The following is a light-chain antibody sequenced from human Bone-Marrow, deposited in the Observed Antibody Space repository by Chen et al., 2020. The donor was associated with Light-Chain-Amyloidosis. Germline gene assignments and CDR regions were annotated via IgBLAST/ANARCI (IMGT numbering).Light chain of an antibody. CDR2: GSS. V-gene: IGKV3-20*01. Sequence: EIVLTQSPGTLSMSPGEGANLACRASQTISSNYLTWYQQKFGQAPRLLIYGSSSRATGIPDRCTGSGSGTDCTLTINRLEPEDFAMYYCQQYGTSPLTFGGGTKVEIK. CDR1: QTISSNY. CDR3: QQYGTSPLT. J-gene: IGKJ4*01.